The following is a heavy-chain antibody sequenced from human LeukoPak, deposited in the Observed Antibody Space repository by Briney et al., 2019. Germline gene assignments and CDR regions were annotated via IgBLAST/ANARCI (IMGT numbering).Heavy chain of an antibody. J-gene: IGHJ4*02. V-gene: IGHV4-59*12. CDR1: GDSINSYY. Sequence: SETLSLTCTVSGDSINSYYWRWIRQPPGKGLEWIGYIYYSGSTNYNPSLKSRVTISVDTSKNQLSLKPSSLPVAATAVYYCTVGQWLVWVVYWGQGTLVTVSS. D-gene: IGHD6-19*01. CDR3: TVGQWLVWVVY. CDR2: IYYSGST.